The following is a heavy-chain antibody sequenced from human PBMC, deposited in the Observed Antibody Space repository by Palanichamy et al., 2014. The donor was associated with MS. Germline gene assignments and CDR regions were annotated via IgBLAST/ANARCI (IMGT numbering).Heavy chain of an antibody. CDR3: ARSPFSSSWSSYGMDV. CDR1: GYSFINYG. CDR2: ISAHSGDT. Sequence: QVQLVQSGAEVKKSGASVKVSCKASGYSFINYGISWVRQAPGEGLDWMGWISAHSGDTNYAQKFQGRVTMTADTSTSTAYMELGSLKSDDTAIYHCARSPFSSSWSSYGMDVWGQGTTVTVSS. J-gene: IGHJ6*02. V-gene: IGHV1-18*04. D-gene: IGHD6-13*01.